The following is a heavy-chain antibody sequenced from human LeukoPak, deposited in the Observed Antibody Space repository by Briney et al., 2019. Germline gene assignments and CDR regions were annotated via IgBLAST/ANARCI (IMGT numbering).Heavy chain of an antibody. CDR3: ARAPDYGDSY. CDR2: INPSGGST. CDR1: GYSSTNYG. J-gene: IGHJ4*02. Sequence: ASVKVSCKASGYSSTNYGISWVRQAPGQGLEWMGIINPSGGSTSYAQKFQGRVTMTRDMSTSTVYMELSSLRSEDTAVYYCARAPDYGDSYWGQGTLVTVSS. V-gene: IGHV1-46*01. D-gene: IGHD4-17*01.